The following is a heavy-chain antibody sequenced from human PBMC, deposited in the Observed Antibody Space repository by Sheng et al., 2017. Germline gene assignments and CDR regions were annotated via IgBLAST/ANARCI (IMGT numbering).Heavy chain of an antibody. CDR2: ISHIGST. CDR1: GGPIISYY. CDR3: ARGKGYYYYMDV. J-gene: IGHJ6*03. Sequence: QVQLQESGPGLVKPSETLSLTCSVSGGPIISYYWSWIRQSPGKGLEWIGYISHIGSTNYNPTLRSRVTISVDTSKNQFSLKLSSVTAADTAVYYCARGKGYYYYMDVWGQGTTGLRLL. V-gene: IGHV4-59*12.